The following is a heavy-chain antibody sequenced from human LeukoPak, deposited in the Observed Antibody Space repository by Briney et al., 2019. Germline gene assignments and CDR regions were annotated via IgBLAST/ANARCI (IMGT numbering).Heavy chain of an antibody. V-gene: IGHV3-48*03. J-gene: IGHJ4*02. CDR3: ARDPGCSGGSCYSSFDY. CDR2: ISSSGSTI. D-gene: IGHD2-15*01. Sequence: GGSLRLSCAASGFTFSSYEMSWVRQAPGKGLEWVSYISSSGSTIYYADSVKGRFTISRDNAKNSLYLQMNSLRAEDTAVYYCARDPGCSGGSCYSSFDYWGQGTLVTVSS. CDR1: GFTFSSYE.